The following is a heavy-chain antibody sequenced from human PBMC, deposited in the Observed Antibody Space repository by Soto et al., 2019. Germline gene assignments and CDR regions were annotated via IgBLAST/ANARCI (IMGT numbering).Heavy chain of an antibody. CDR2: IYYSGST. V-gene: IGHV4-31*03. Sequence: SETLSLTCTVSGGSISSGGYYWSWIRQHPGKGLEWIGYIYYSGSTYYNPSLKSRVTISVDTSKNQFSLRLSSVTAADTAVYYCARDEYYDSNNWFASWGQGTLVTVSS. J-gene: IGHJ5*01. D-gene: IGHD3-22*01. CDR3: ARDEYYDSNNWFAS. CDR1: GGSISSGGYY.